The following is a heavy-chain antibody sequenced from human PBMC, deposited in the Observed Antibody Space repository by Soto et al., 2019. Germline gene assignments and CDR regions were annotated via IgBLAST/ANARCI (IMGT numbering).Heavy chain of an antibody. Sequence: PSETLSLTCTVSGGSISGHYWNWFRQPPGKGLEWIGYIYYSGSTNYNPSLKSRVTISVNTSKNQFSLKLTSVTAADTAVYYCARVGSGWWYFDYWGQGTLVTVSS. CDR3: ARVGSGWWYFDY. D-gene: IGHD6-19*01. CDR1: GGSISGHY. J-gene: IGHJ4*02. V-gene: IGHV4-59*11. CDR2: IYYSGST.